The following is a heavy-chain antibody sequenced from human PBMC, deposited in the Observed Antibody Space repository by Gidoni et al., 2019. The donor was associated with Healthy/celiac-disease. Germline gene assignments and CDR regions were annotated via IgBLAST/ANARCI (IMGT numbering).Heavy chain of an antibody. J-gene: IGHJ6*03. V-gene: IGHV4-39*01. CDR2: IYYSGRT. D-gene: IGHD6-19*01. Sequence: QLQLQESGPGLVKPSETLSLTCTVSGGSISSSSYYWGWIRQPPGKGLEWIGSIYYSGRTYYNPSLKRRVTISVDTSKNQFSLKLSSVTAADTPVYYCAGGGSSGWYYYYYYMDVWGKGTTVTVSS. CDR3: AGGGSSGWYYYYYYMDV. CDR1: GGSISSSSYY.